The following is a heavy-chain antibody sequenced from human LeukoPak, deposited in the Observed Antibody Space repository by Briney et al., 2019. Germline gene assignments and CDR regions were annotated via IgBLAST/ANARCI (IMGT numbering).Heavy chain of an antibody. V-gene: IGHV4-39*07. D-gene: IGHD3-22*01. CDR2: IFYSGST. J-gene: IGHJ5*02. CDR1: GGSISTSNYY. Sequence: SETLSLTCTVSGGSISTSNYYWGWIRQPPGKGLEWIGNIFYSGSTYYSPSLRSRVTISVDTSKNQFSLKLSSVTAADTAVYYCARDLGYYYDSSGYYNWFDPWGQGTLVTVSS. CDR3: ARDLGYYYDSSGYYNWFDP.